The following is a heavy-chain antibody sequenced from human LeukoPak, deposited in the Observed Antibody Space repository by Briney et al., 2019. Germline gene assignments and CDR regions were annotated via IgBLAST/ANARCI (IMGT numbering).Heavy chain of an antibody. Sequence: PGGSLRLSCAASGFTFSSYSMNWVRQAPGKGLEWVSFISRSSGYIYYADSVKGRFTISRDNAKNSLYLQMNSLRAEDTAVYYCARDQRYCSSSSCPWEPFDYWGQGTLVTVSS. CDR3: ARDQRYCSSSSCPWEPFDY. D-gene: IGHD2-2*01. CDR2: ISRSSGYI. J-gene: IGHJ4*02. V-gene: IGHV3-21*04. CDR1: GFTFSSYS.